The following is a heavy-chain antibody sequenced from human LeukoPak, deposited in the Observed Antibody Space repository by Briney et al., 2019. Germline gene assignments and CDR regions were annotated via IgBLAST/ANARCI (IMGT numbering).Heavy chain of an antibody. V-gene: IGHV4-38-2*02. CDR2: IYYSGST. CDR1: GYSISSGYY. J-gene: IGHJ5*02. D-gene: IGHD2-2*01. CDR3: ARALVVVPAARFGFDP. Sequence: SETLSLTCTVSGYSISSGYYWGWIRQPPGKGLEWIGSIYYSGSTYYNPSLKSRVTISVDTSKNQFSLKLSSVTAADTAVYYCARALVVVPAARFGFDPWGQGTLVTVSS.